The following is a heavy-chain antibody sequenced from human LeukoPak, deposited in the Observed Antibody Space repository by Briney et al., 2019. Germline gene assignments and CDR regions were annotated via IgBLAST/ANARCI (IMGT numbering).Heavy chain of an antibody. CDR3: AREHHPPKIRGSTPYHYYGMDV. CDR1: GGPFISQT. J-gene: IGHJ6*02. Sequence: GASVKVSCKASGGPFISQTISWVRQAPGQGLEWMGRIIPVVGIGDYPQKFQGRVTITADKDKSTAYMELSSLTSEDTAVYYCAREHHPPKIRGSTPYHYYGMDVWGQGTTVTVSS. V-gene: IGHV1-69*04. CDR2: IIPVVGIG. D-gene: IGHD1-14*01.